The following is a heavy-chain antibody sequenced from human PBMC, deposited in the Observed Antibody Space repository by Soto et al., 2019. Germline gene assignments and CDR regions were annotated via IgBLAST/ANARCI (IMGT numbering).Heavy chain of an antibody. CDR3: AKERYYGSGNDY. Sequence: GGSLRLSCAASGFAFSDFALHWVRQAPGKGLEWVAIISYDWRNKYYADSVKGRFTISRDNSKNTLYLQMNSLRAEDTAVYYCAKERYYGSGNDYWGQGTLVTVSS. J-gene: IGHJ4*02. D-gene: IGHD3-10*01. CDR1: GFAFSDFA. V-gene: IGHV3-30*04. CDR2: ISYDWRNK.